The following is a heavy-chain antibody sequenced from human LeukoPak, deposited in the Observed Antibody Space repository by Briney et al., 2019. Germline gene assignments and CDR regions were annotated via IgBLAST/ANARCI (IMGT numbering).Heavy chain of an antibody. CDR2: ISASGGGT. Sequence: GGSLRLSCAASGFTFSNNAMSWVRQAPGKGLEWVSAISASGGGTYYADSVKGRFTISRDSSKNTLYLQMNSLRADDTAVYYCAKRDNTGWYSLDYWGQGTLVTVSS. J-gene: IGHJ4*02. D-gene: IGHD6-19*01. CDR1: GFTFSNNA. CDR3: AKRDNTGWYSLDY. V-gene: IGHV3-23*01.